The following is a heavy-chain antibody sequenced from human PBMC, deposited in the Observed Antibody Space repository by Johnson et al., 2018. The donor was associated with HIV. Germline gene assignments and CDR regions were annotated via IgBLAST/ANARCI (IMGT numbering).Heavy chain of an antibody. CDR2: VSYDGSER. J-gene: IGHJ3*01. CDR3: ARGSRYTYDNDDVYLLQAFDY. V-gene: IGHV3-30*04. D-gene: IGHD3-16*01. Sequence: QVRLVESGGGVVQPGRSLRLSCAASGFSFSSYAMHWVRQAPGKGLEWVAVVSYDGSERYYGDSVKGRFTISRDNSRNTLYLEMNSLRAEDTAVYYCARGSRYTYDNDDVYLLQAFDYWGQGTMVTVSS. CDR1: GFSFSSYA.